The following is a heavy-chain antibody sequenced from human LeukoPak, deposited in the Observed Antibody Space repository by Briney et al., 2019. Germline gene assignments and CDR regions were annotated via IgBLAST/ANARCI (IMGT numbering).Heavy chain of an antibody. Sequence: SVKVSCKASGGTFSSYAISWVRQAPGQGLEWMGGIIPIVGTANYAQKFQGRVTITTDESTSTAYMELSSLRSEDTAVYYCASLKAMVPGYFDLWGRGTLVTVSS. CDR1: GGTFSSYA. D-gene: IGHD4/OR15-4a*01. CDR2: IIPIVGTA. CDR3: ASLKAMVPGYFDL. J-gene: IGHJ2*01. V-gene: IGHV1-69*05.